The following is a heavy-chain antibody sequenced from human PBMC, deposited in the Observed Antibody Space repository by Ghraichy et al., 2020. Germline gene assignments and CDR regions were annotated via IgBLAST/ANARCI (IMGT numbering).Heavy chain of an antibody. Sequence: GGSLRLSCAASGFSISDHFMDWVRQAPGKGLEWVGRTRDKTESYSTQYGASVKGRVIISRDESKNSVYLQMNTPKTEDTAVYYCARVKSSARWSFDLWGQGTLVTVSS. CDR2: TRDKTESYST. D-gene: IGHD5-24*01. V-gene: IGHV3-72*01. CDR3: ARVKSSARWSFDL. J-gene: IGHJ4*02. CDR1: GFSISDHF.